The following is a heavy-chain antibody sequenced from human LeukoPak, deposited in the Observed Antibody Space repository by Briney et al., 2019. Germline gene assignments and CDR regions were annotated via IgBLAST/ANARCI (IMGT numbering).Heavy chain of an antibody. Sequence: SVKVSCKASGYTFTSYDINWVRQATGQGLEWMGWMNPNSGNTGYAQKFQGRVTMTRNTSISTAYMELSSLRSNDTAVYYSARDPLLWFGEPYYYMDVWGKGTTVTISS. D-gene: IGHD3-10*01. CDR2: MNPNSGNT. CDR1: GYTFTSYD. J-gene: IGHJ6*03. CDR3: ARDPLLWFGEPYYYMDV. V-gene: IGHV1-8*01.